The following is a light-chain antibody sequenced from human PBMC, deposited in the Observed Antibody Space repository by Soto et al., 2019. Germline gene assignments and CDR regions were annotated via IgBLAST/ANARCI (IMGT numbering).Light chain of an antibody. J-gene: IGKJ1*01. V-gene: IGKV1-33*01. CDR1: QDIYDY. CDR2: AAS. CDR3: QQYDSYSWT. Sequence: DIQMTQSPSSLSASVGDSVTITCQASQDIYDYLNWYQHKPGKAPRLLIYAASNLETGVPSRFSGSGSGTDFTFTINSLQPDDFATYYCQQYDSYSWTFGQGTKVEI.